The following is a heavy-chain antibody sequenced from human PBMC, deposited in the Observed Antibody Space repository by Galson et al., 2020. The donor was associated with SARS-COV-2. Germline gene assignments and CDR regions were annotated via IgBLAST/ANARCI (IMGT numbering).Heavy chain of an antibody. CDR2: INHSGST. CDR3: ARVGDYYDFWSGYLSYWYFDL. D-gene: IGHD3-3*01. J-gene: IGHJ2*01. V-gene: IGHV4-34*01. CDR1: GGSFSGYY. Sequence: SETLSLTCAVYGGSFSGYYWSWIRQPPGKGLEWIGEINHSGSTNYNPSLKSRVTISVDTSKNQFSLKLSSVTAADTAVYYCARVGDYYDFWSGYLSYWYFDLWGRGTLVTVSS.